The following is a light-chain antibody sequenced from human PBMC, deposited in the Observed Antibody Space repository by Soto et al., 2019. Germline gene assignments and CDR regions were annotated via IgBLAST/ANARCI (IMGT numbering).Light chain of an antibody. V-gene: IGKV1-5*03. CDR1: QSIDAG. CDR3: QQYNSYSRS. J-gene: IGKJ2*03. Sequence: DIQMTQSPSTLSASVGDRVTITCRASQSIDAGLAWYQHKPGKAPKLLIYKASSLESGVPSRFSGSGSGTEFTLTISSLQPDDFATYYCQQYNSYSRSFGQGTKLEI. CDR2: KAS.